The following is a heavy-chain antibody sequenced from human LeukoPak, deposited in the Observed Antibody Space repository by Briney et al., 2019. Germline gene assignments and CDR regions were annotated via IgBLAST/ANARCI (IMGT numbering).Heavy chain of an antibody. J-gene: IGHJ4*02. CDR3: ARMTTVTFSPHFDC. CDR1: GFTFSSYA. CDR2: IKPDGSEK. Sequence: GGTLRLSCAVSGFTFSSYAMTWVRQAPGKGLEWVAHIKPDGSEKYYVDSVKGRFTISRDNAKNSLYLQMNSLRAEDTAVYYCARMTTVTFSPHFDCWGQGTLVTVSS. V-gene: IGHV3-7*01. D-gene: IGHD4-17*01.